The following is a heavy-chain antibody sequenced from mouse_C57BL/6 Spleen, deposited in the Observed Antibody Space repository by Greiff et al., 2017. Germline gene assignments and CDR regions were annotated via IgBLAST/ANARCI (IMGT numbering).Heavy chain of an antibody. CDR1: GYTFTSYW. Sequence: VQLQQSGADLAKPGASVKLSCKASGYTFTSYWMHWVKQRPGQGLEWIGYINPSSGCTKSNQKFKDKATLTTDKSSSTAYMQLSSLSDEDAAVDYCARGASSGTYFDYWGQGTTLTVSS. CDR3: ARGASSGTYFDY. V-gene: IGHV1-7*01. J-gene: IGHJ2*01. CDR2: INPSSGCT. D-gene: IGHD4-1*01.